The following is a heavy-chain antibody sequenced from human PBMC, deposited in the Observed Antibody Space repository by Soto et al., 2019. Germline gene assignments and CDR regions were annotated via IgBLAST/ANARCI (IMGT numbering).Heavy chain of an antibody. D-gene: IGHD3-3*01. CDR1: GYTFTSYG. CDR3: AVYYDFWSGYPGGFDY. J-gene: IGHJ4*02. CDR2: ISAYNGNT. V-gene: IGHV1-18*01. Sequence: ASVKVSCKASGYTFTSYGISWVRQAPGQGLEWMGWISAYNGNTNYAQKLQGRVTMTTDTSTSTAYMELRSLRSDDTAVYYCAVYYDFWSGYPGGFDYWGQGTLVTVSS.